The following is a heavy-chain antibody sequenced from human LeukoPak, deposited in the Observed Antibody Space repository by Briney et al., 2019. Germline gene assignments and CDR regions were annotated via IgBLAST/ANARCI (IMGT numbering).Heavy chain of an antibody. V-gene: IGHV3-23*01. CDR2: ISASGGST. CDR1: GSTFSSYA. D-gene: IGHD1-20*01. Sequence: GGSLRPSPAASGSTFSSYAMSWVRQAPRKGLGWVSVISASGGSTYYAESVKGRFTISRDNSKNTLYLQMNSLRAEDTAVYYCAKAGGYNWRDGMDVWGQGTTVTVSS. CDR3: AKAGGYNWRDGMDV. J-gene: IGHJ6*02.